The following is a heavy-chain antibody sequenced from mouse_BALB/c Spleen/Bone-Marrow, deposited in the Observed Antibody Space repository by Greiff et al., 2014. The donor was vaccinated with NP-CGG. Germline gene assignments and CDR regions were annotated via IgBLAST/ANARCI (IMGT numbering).Heavy chain of an antibody. CDR3: ARPFTTVVATVFAY. Sequence: VQLKESGGDLVKPGGSLKLSCAASGFSFSGYGMSWVRQTPDKRLEWVATIGVGGTYTYYPDSVKGRFTISRGNAKNTLYLRMSSLKSEDTAMYYCARPFTTVVATVFAYWGQGTLVTVSA. CDR1: GFSFSGYG. CDR2: IGVGGTYT. J-gene: IGHJ3*01. V-gene: IGHV5-6*01. D-gene: IGHD1-1*01.